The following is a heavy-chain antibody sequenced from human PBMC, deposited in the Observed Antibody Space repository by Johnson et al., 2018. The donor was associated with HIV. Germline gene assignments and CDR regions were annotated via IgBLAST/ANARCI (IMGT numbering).Heavy chain of an antibody. D-gene: IGHD1-14*01. J-gene: IGHJ3*02. CDR1: GFTFSDYY. CDR2: ISSSDSTI. CDR3: ASGTTGQYHYDDVDS. Sequence: QVQLVESGGGLVKPGGSLRLSCAASGFTFSDYYMSWIRQAPGKGLEWVSYISSSDSTIYYADSVKGRFTISRDNAKNSLYLQMNSLRAEDTSVSYGASGTTGQYHYDDVDSWGQGTMGTVSS. V-gene: IGHV3-11*04.